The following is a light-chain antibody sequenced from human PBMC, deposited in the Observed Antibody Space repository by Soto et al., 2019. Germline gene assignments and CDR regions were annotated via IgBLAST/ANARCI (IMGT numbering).Light chain of an antibody. J-gene: IGKJ1*01. CDR2: TGS. CDR3: QQTLSFPPT. V-gene: IGKV1-12*01. CDR1: QAIDSW. Sequence: EITMTQSTSSVSASVGATVTITCRASQAIDSWLAWYQQKPGEAPKLLIFTGSLLHSGVPPRFSGSGSGTDCTLTISSLQPEDVATYYCQQTLSFPPTFGQGTKVDIK.